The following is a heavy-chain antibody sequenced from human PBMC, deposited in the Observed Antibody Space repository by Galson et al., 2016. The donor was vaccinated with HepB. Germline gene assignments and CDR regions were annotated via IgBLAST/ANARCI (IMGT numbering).Heavy chain of an antibody. CDR2: ISRSGDAT. V-gene: IGHV3-23*01. CDR1: GLTVSGDY. D-gene: IGHD1-26*01. Sequence: SLRLSCAVSGLTVSGDYMSWVRQAPRKGLEWVSAISRSGDATYYADSVKGRFTIFRDNSKATLYLQMNSLRAEDTAVYYCAKEVGTVHPSNWFDPWGQGTLVTVSS. J-gene: IGHJ5*02. CDR3: AKEVGTVHPSNWFDP.